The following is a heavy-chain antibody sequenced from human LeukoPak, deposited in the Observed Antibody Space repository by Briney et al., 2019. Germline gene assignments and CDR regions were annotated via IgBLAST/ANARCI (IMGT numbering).Heavy chain of an antibody. V-gene: IGHV3-74*01. Sequence: VWVSHINTFGTSATYADSVKGRFTISRDNAKNTLYLQMNSLRVEDTAVYYCARDNGYKFDYWGQGTLVTVSS. J-gene: IGHJ4*02. D-gene: IGHD5-24*01. CDR2: INTFGTSA. CDR3: ARDNGYKFDY.